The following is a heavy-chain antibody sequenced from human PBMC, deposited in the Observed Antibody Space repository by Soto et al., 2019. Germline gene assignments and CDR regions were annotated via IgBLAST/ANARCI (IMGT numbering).Heavy chain of an antibody. CDR3: ARHIVVVTAEYFQH. D-gene: IGHD2-21*02. V-gene: IGHV3-7*03. J-gene: IGHJ1*01. CDR1: GFTFSSYW. CDR2: IKQDGSEK. Sequence: GGSLRLSCAASGFTFSSYWMSWVRQAPGKGLEWVANIKQDGSEKYYVDSVKGRFTISRDNAKNSLYLQMNSLRAEDTAVYYCARHIVVVTAEYFQHWGQGTLVTVSS.